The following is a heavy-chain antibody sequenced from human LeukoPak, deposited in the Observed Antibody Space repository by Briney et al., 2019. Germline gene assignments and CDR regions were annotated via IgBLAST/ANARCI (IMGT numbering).Heavy chain of an antibody. J-gene: IGHJ4*02. CDR1: GGTFSSYT. D-gene: IGHD3-16*02. CDR3: ARGVGYDYVWGSYRPYFDY. Sequence: SVKVSCKASGGTFSSYTISWVRQAPGQGLEWMGRIIPILGIANYAQKSQGRVTITADESTSTAYMELSSLRSEDTAVYYCARGVGYDYVWGSYRPYFDYWGQGTLVTVSS. V-gene: IGHV1-69*02. CDR2: IIPILGIA.